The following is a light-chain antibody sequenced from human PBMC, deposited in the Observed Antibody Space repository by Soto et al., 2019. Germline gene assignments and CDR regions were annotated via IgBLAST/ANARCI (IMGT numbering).Light chain of an antibody. CDR1: QDISNY. J-gene: IGKJ2*01. CDR2: EAS. Sequence: DIQMTQSPSSLSASVGDRVTITCQASQDISNYLNWYQQTPGKAPKLLIYEASELQTGVPSRFSGGGSGTNFTLTISSLQSEDFASYYCQHYDNLFLYTFGQGTKVDIK. V-gene: IGKV1-33*01. CDR3: QHYDNLFLYT.